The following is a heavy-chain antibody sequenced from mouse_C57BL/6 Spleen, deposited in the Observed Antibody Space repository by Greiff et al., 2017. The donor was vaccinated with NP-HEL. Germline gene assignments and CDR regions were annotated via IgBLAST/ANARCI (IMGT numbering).Heavy chain of an antibody. D-gene: IGHD2-2*01. CDR2: IYPGDGDT. Sequence: VQLQQSGPELVKPGASVKISCKASGYAFSSSWMNWVKQRPGKGLEWIGRIYPGDGDTNYNGKFKGKATLTADKSSSTSYMQLSSLTSEDSAVYFCASYGYDSFDYWGQGTTLTVSS. CDR3: ASYGYDSFDY. CDR1: GYAFSSSW. V-gene: IGHV1-82*01. J-gene: IGHJ2*01.